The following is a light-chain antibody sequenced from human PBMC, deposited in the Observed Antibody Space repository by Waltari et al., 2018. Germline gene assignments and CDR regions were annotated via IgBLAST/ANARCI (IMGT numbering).Light chain of an antibody. CDR2: PVS. J-gene: IGLJ1*01. CDR1: NRDVGGYTL. Sequence: QSALTQPASRSGSPGQSITIPLSGTNRDVGGYTLSSWSQQHPGKAPNLLILPVSRRPAGVSNRFSGSKSGNTASLTISGLQAEDEAEYYCGSYASSNTHVFGAGTKVTVL. CDR3: GSYASSNTHV. V-gene: IGLV2-14*01.